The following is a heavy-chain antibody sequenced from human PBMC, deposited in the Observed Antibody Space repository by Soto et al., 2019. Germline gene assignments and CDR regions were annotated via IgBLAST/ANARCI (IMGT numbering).Heavy chain of an antibody. J-gene: IGHJ4*02. CDR3: ARGLIYDSSGYYFDY. D-gene: IGHD3-22*01. CDR1: GYTFTSYY. V-gene: IGHV1-46*01. CDR2: INPSGGNT. Sequence: ASVKVSCKASGYTFTSYYMHWVRHAPGQGLEWMGIINPSGGNTRYAQKFQGRVTMTRDTSTSTVYMELSSLRSEDTAVYYCARGLIYDSSGYYFDYWGQGTLVTVSS.